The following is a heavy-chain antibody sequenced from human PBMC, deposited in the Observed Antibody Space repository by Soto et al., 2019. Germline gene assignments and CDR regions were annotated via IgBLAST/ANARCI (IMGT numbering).Heavy chain of an antibody. D-gene: IGHD2-21*01. J-gene: IGHJ5*02. V-gene: IGHV4-59*01. CDR2: IYYSGST. CDR1: GGSISSYY. CDR3: ARGNCGGDCYSAGAGYSAFVDFWFDP. Sequence: SETLSLTCTVSGGSISSYYWSWIRQPPGKGLEWIGYIYYSGSTNYNPSLKSRVTISVDTSKNQFSLKLSSVTAADTAVYYCARGNCGGDCYSAGAGYSAFVDFWFDPWGQGTLVT.